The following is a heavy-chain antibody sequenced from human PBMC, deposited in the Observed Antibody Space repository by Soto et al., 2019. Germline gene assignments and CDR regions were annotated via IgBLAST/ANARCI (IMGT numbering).Heavy chain of an antibody. CDR3: AREGGDYGGGGDY. D-gene: IGHD4-17*01. CDR2: IIPIFGTG. Sequence: QVQLVQSGAEVKKPGSSVKVSCKASGGTFSSYAISWVRQAPGQGLEWMGGIIPIFGTGNYAQKFQARVTITADESTSTAYMELSGLRAEDTAVYYCAREGGDYGGGGDYWGQGTLVTVSS. V-gene: IGHV1-69*01. CDR1: GGTFSSYA. J-gene: IGHJ4*02.